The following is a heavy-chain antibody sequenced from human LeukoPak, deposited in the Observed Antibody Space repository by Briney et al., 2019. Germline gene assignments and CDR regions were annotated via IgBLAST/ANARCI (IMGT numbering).Heavy chain of an antibody. D-gene: IGHD1-26*01. Sequence: GGSLRLSCEASAFTFSTYWMHWVRQAPGKGLVWVSRINSDGSGRGYADSVKGRFTISRDNAKNTLYLQMNSLRAEDTAVYYCARDPKSGSYPDYWGQGTLVTVSS. J-gene: IGHJ4*02. CDR3: ARDPKSGSYPDY. V-gene: IGHV3-74*01. CDR2: INSDGSGR. CDR1: AFTFSTYW.